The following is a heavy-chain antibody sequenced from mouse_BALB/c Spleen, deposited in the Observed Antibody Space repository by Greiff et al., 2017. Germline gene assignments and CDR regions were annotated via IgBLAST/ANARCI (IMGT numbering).Heavy chain of an antibody. CDR2: IWAGGST. D-gene: IGHD2-1*01. CDR3: AREGAGNYPAWFSY. Sequence: VKLVESGPGLVAPSQSLSITCTVSGFSLTSYGVHWVRQPPGKGLEWLGVIWAGGSTNYNSALMSRLSISKDNSKSQVFLKMNSLQTDDTAMYYCAREGAGNYPAWFSYWGQGTLVTVSA. V-gene: IGHV2-9*02. J-gene: IGHJ3*01. CDR1: GFSLTSYG.